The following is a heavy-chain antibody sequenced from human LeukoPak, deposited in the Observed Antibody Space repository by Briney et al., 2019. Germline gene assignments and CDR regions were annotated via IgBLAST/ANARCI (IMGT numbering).Heavy chain of an antibody. Sequence: SETLSLTCTVSGGSVSSGSYYWSWIRQPPGKGLEWIGYIYYSGSTNYNPSLKSRVTISVDTSKNQFSLKLSSVTAADTAVYYCAREEAGYSSSWYFGRSRAFDIWGQGTMVTVSS. CDR3: AREEAGYSSSWYFGRSRAFDI. J-gene: IGHJ3*02. CDR1: GGSVSSGSYY. CDR2: IYYSGST. V-gene: IGHV4-61*01. D-gene: IGHD6-13*01.